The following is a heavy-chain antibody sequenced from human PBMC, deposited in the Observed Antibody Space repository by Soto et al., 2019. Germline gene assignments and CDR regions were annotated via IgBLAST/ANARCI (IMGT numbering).Heavy chain of an antibody. V-gene: IGHV1-46*01. CDR2: VNPSGGST. CDR3: ARDREMATPGY. D-gene: IGHD5-12*01. Sequence: QVQLVQSGAEVKKPGASVKVSCKASGYTFTSYYMHWVRQAPGQGLEWMGIVNPSGGSTSYAQKFQGRVTMTRDTSTSTVYMELSSLRSEDTAVYYCARDREMATPGYWGQGTLVTVSS. J-gene: IGHJ4*02. CDR1: GYTFTSYY.